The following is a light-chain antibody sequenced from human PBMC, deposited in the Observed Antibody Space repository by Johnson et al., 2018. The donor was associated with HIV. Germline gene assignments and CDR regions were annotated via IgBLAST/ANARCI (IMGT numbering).Light chain of an antibody. CDR3: GTWDSSLSVYV. CDR2: ENN. J-gene: IGLJ1*01. CDR1: SSNIGNNY. Sequence: QSVLTQPPSVSAAPVQKVTISCSGSSSNIGNNYVSWYQQLPGTAPKLLIYENNKRPSGIPDRFSGSKSGTSATLGITVLQTGYEADYYCGTWDSSLSVYVFGTGTKVTVL. V-gene: IGLV1-51*02.